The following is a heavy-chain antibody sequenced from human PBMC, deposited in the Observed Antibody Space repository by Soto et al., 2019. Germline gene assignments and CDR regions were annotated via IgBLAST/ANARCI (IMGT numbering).Heavy chain of an antibody. CDR1: GFSFIEHY. CDR2: ISPRSNYR. D-gene: IGHD2-21*01. Sequence: PGGSLRLSCGASGFSFIEHYMSWIRQAPGKGLEWLSYISPRSNYREYADSVKGRHTISRDNAKKSLFLQMNSLRAEDTGVYYCVRGGGGGQFDSWGQGTLVTVSS. V-gene: IGHV3-11*05. CDR3: VRGGGGGQFDS. J-gene: IGHJ4*02.